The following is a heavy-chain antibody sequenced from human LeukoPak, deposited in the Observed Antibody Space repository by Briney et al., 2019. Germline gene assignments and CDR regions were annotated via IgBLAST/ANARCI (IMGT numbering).Heavy chain of an antibody. J-gene: IGHJ4*02. V-gene: IGHV3-30-3*01. CDR2: ISYDGSNK. CDR1: GFTFSSYA. D-gene: IGHD4-17*01. Sequence: GGSLRLSCAASGFTFSSYAMHWVRQAPGKGLEWVAVISYDGSNKYYADSVKGRFTISRDNAKNSLSLQMNSLRAEDTAVYYCARAVTTSDGYWGQGTVVTVSS. CDR3: ARAVTTSDGY.